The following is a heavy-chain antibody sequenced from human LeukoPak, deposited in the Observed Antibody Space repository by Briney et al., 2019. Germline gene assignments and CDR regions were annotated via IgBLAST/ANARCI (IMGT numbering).Heavy chain of an antibody. Sequence: SEALSLTCTVSGGSISRSSYYWGWIRQPPGNGLEWIGSIYYSGSTYYNASLKSRVTISVDPSKNQFSLKLSSLTAADTAVYYCAPRGVLLYYFAHWGQGTLVPVSS. V-gene: IGHV4-39*07. D-gene: IGHD3-10*01. J-gene: IGHJ4*02. CDR2: IYYSGST. CDR3: APRGVLLYYFAH. CDR1: GGSISRSSYY.